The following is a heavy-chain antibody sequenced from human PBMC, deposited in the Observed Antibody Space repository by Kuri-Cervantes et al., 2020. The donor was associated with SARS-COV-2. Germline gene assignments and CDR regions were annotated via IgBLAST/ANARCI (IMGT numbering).Heavy chain of an antibody. CDR2: VSGSGGST. Sequence: GGSLRLSCAASGFTFSNYAMNWVRQAPGKGLEWVSTVSGSGGSTYYADSVKGRFTISRDNSKNTLYLQMNSLRAEDTAVYYCAKDYATWGWDYQLPDYSFDSWGQGTLVTVSS. CDR3: AKDYATWGWDYQLPDYSFDS. J-gene: IGHJ4*02. D-gene: IGHD1-26*01. CDR1: GFTFSNYA. V-gene: IGHV3-23*01.